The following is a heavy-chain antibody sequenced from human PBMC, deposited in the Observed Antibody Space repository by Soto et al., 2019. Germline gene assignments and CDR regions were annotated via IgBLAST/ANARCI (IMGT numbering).Heavy chain of an antibody. CDR2: INAGNGNT. Sequence: EASAKVSCKASGYTFTSYAMHWVRQAPGQRLEWMGWINAGNGNTKYSQKFQGRVTITRDTSASTAYMELSSLRSEDTAVYYCARSIVVVTALDYWGQGTLVTVSS. CDR1: GYTFTSYA. CDR3: ARSIVVVTALDY. V-gene: IGHV1-3*01. J-gene: IGHJ4*02. D-gene: IGHD2-21*02.